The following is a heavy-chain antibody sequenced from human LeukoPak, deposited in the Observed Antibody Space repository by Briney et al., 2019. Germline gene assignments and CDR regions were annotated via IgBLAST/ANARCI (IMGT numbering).Heavy chain of an antibody. Sequence: ASVKVSCKASGYTFTGYYMHWVRQAPGQGLEWMGWINPNSGGTNYAQKFQGRVTMTRDTSISTAYMELSRLRSDDTAVYYCARERHYYDSSGYYGAEYFQHWGQGTLVTASS. J-gene: IGHJ1*01. CDR2: INPNSGGT. CDR3: ARERHYYDSSGYYGAEYFQH. CDR1: GYTFTGYY. D-gene: IGHD3-22*01. V-gene: IGHV1-2*02.